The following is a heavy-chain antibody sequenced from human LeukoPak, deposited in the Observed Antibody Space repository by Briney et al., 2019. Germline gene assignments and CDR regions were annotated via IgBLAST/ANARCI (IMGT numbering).Heavy chain of an antibody. J-gene: IGHJ6*03. CDR1: GGSISSSSYY. Sequence: KTSETLSLTCTVSGGSISSSSYYWGWIRQPPGKGLEWIGSIYYSGSTYYNPSLKSRVTISVDTSKNQFSLKLSSVTAADTAVYYCAREGMPIYYYYYYMDVWGKGTTVTVSS. D-gene: IGHD2-2*01. CDR3: AREGMPIYYYYYYMDV. CDR2: IYYSGST. V-gene: IGHV4-39*07.